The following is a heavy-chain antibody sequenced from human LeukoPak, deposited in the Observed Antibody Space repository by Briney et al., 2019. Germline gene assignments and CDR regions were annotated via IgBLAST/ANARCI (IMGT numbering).Heavy chain of an antibody. V-gene: IGHV3-30*18. CDR3: AKLGFVLRYFDWLWGGAIDY. J-gene: IGHJ4*02. CDR2: ISYDGSNK. D-gene: IGHD3-9*01. Sequence: GGSVRLSCAASGFTFSSYGMHWVRQAPGKGLEWVAVISYDGSNKYYADSVKGRFTISRDNSKNTLYLQMNSLRAEDTAVYYCAKLGFVLRYFDWLWGGAIDYWGQGTLVTVSS. CDR1: GFTFSSYG.